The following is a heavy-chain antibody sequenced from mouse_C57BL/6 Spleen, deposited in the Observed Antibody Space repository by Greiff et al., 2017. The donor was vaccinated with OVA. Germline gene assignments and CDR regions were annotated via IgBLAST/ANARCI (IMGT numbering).Heavy chain of an antibody. J-gene: IGHJ2*01. Sequence: QVQLKQPGAELVKPGASVKMSCKASGYTFTSYWITWVKQRPGQGLEWIGDIYPGSGSTNYNEKFKSKATLTVDTSSSTAYMQLSSLTSEDSAVYYCAREGLRRAPFDYWGQGTTLTVSS. CDR2: IYPGSGST. V-gene: IGHV1-55*01. D-gene: IGHD1-1*01. CDR3: AREGLRRAPFDY. CDR1: GYTFTSYW.